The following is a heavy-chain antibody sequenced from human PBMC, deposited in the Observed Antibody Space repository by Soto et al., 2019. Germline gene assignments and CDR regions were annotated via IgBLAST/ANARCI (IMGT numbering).Heavy chain of an antibody. Sequence: SLRLSCVASGFNFDDSAMNWVRQVPGKGLGWVSGITWNSGHILYADSVKGRFTISRDNAKKSLYLELNSLRPEDTALYYCAKGRSSMIVVVMDYWGQGTPVTVSS. D-gene: IGHD3-22*01. CDR1: GFNFDDSA. V-gene: IGHV3-9*01. J-gene: IGHJ4*02. CDR3: AKGRSSMIVVVMDY. CDR2: ITWNSGHI.